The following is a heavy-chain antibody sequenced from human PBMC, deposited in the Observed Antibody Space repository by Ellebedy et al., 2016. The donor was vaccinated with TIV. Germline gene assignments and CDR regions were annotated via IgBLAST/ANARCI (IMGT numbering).Heavy chain of an antibody. V-gene: IGHV3-48*02. CDR3: AELTSSASDI. CDR1: GFTFSSYA. CDR2: ISSSSGTI. Sequence: GGSLRLSCAASGFTFSSYAMNWVRQAPGKGLEWVSYISSSSGTIYYADSVKGRFTVSRDNAKNSLYLQMNSLRDEDTAVYTCAELTSSASDIWGQGTVVTVSS. J-gene: IGHJ3*02. D-gene: IGHD3-10*01.